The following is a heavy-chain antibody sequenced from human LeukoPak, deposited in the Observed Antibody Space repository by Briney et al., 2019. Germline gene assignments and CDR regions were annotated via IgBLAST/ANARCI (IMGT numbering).Heavy chain of an antibody. J-gene: IGHJ4*02. CDR2: MYTGGGR. Sequence: GGSLRLSCAASGFSVSNYYMSWVRQPPGKGLEWVSVMYTGGGRYYGDSVKGRFTISRDNSKNTVFLQMNSLRVEDTALYYSTRGQSYCGADCYSDWGQGTLVTVSS. D-gene: IGHD2-21*02. V-gene: IGHV3-66*01. CDR3: TRGQSYCGADCYSD. CDR1: GFSVSNYY.